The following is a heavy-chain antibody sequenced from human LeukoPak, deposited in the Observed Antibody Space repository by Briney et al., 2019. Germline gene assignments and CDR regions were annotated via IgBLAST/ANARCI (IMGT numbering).Heavy chain of an antibody. CDR2: IKQDGSEK. V-gene: IGHV3-7*01. Sequence: GGSLRLSCAASGFTFRSYWMSWVRQAPGKGLEWVANIKQDGSEKYYVDSVKGRFTISRDNAKNSLYLQMNSLRAEDTAVYYCARGERGDYVWGSYRYTYWGQGALVTVSS. J-gene: IGHJ4*02. CDR1: GFTFRSYW. CDR3: ARGERGDYVWGSYRYTY. D-gene: IGHD3-16*02.